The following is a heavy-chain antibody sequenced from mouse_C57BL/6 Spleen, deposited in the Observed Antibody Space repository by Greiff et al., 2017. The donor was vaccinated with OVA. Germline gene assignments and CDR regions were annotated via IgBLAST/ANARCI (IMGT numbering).Heavy chain of an antibody. V-gene: IGHV1-59*01. CDR1: GYTFTSYW. CDR3: ARRGSTTVVATDY. Sequence: QVQLQQPGAELVRPGTSVKLSCKASGYTFTSYWMHWVKQRPGQGLEWIGVIDPSDSYTNYNQKFKGKATLTVDTSSSTAYMQLSSLSSEDSAVYYCARRGSTTVVATDYRGEGTTLAVSS. CDR2: IDPSDSYT. J-gene: IGHJ2*01. D-gene: IGHD1-1*01.